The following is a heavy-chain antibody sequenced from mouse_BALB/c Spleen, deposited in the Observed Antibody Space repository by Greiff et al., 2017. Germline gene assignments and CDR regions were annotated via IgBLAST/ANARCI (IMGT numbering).Heavy chain of an antibody. J-gene: IGHJ4*01. CDR1: GYTFTSYV. CDR2: INPYNDGT. CDR3: ARWRDGYSDYYAMDY. V-gene: IGHV1-14*01. D-gene: IGHD2-3*01. Sequence: VQLKQSGPELVKPGASVNMSCKASGYTFTSYVMHWVKQKPGQGLEWIGYINPYNDGTKYNEKFKGKATLTSDKSSSTAYMELSSLTSEDSAVYYCARWRDGYSDYYAMDYWGQGTSVTVSS.